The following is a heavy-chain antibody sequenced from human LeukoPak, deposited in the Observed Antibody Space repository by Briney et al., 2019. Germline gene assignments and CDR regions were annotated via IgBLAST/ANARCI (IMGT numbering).Heavy chain of an antibody. Sequence: SETLSLTCTVSGGSISSHYWTWIRQSPVKGLEWIGDISNSGSTSYNPSLKSRVTISIDTSKNQFSLKPSSVTAADTAVYYCGRDALVGYFSYYYMDVWGKGTTVTVSS. D-gene: IGHD2-15*01. CDR3: GRDALVGYFSYYYMDV. V-gene: IGHV4-59*11. J-gene: IGHJ6*03. CDR2: ISNSGST. CDR1: GGSISSHY.